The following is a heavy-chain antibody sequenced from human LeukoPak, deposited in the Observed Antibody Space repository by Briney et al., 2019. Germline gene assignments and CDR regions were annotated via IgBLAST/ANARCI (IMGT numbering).Heavy chain of an antibody. J-gene: IGHJ4*02. CDR1: GFTFSTYW. D-gene: IGHD1-14*01. CDR3: VRDPVQWPEPPDY. CDR2: INTDWSST. Sequence: PGGSLRLSCAASGFTFSTYWMHWVRQAPGKGLVWVSRINTDWSSTSYADSGKGRFTVSRDKAKNTLYLQMNSLRSEDTAVYYCVRDPVQWPEPPDYWGQGTLVTVSS. V-gene: IGHV3-74*01.